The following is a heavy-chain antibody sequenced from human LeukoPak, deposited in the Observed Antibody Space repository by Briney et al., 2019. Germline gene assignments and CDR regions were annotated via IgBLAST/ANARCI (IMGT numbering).Heavy chain of an antibody. CDR1: GYSISSGYY. CDR2: VNHSGST. V-gene: IGHV4-38-2*02. J-gene: IGHJ4*02. Sequence: SETLSLTCTVSGYSISSGYYWGWIRQPPGKGLEWIGEVNHSGSTNYNPSLKSRVTISVDTSKNQFSLKLSSVTAADTAVYYCARRYPIAVAGTYDYWGQGTLVTVPS. D-gene: IGHD6-19*01. CDR3: ARRYPIAVAGTYDY.